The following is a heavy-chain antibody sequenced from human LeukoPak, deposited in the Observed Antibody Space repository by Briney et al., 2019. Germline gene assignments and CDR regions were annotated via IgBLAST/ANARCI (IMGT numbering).Heavy chain of an antibody. CDR2: ISNNGGST. V-gene: IGHV3-64*01. CDR1: GFTFSTYA. D-gene: IGHD4-17*01. CDR3: ARELYGDSGTYYFDY. J-gene: IGHJ4*02. Sequence: PGGSLRLSCAVSGFTFSTYAMHWVRQAPGKGLEYVSAISNNGGSTYYANSVKGRFTISRDNSKNTLYLQMGSLRADDMAVYYCARELYGDSGTYYFDYWGQGTLVTVSS.